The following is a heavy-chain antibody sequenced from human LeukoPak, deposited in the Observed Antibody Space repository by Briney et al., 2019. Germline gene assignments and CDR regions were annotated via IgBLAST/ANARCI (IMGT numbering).Heavy chain of an antibody. CDR3: ARWVEVPAAGYNYYYYGRDV. D-gene: IGHD2-2*01. V-gene: IGHV3-33*01. CDR2: IWYDGSNK. CDR1: GFTFSSYG. J-gene: IGHJ6*02. Sequence: PGGSLRLSCAASGFTFSSYGMHWVRQAPGKGLEWVAVIWYDGSNKYYADSVKGRFTISRDNSKNTLYLQMNSLRAEDTAVYYCARWVEVPAAGYNYYYYGRDVWGQGTTVTVSS.